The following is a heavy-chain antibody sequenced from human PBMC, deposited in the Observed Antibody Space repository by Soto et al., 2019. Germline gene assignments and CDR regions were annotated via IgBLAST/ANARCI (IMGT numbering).Heavy chain of an antibody. Sequence: GGALRVSCAASVFGFSTHALSWVRQAPGKGLEWLSSITNTGITTHYADSVKGRFTISRENSRNTLHLQMNNLRVDDTAVYYCAKGFDYGDTKHIDHWGQGTLVTVSS. CDR3: AKGFDYGDTKHIDH. CDR2: ITNTGITT. CDR1: VFGFSTHA. J-gene: IGHJ4*02. V-gene: IGHV3-23*01. D-gene: IGHD4-17*01.